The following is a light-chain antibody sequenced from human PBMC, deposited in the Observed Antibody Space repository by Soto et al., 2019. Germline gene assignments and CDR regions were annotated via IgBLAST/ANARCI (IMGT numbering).Light chain of an antibody. V-gene: IGKV1-5*03. CDR3: QHYNSYSEA. J-gene: IGKJ1*01. CDR1: QSVNSW. CDR2: KAS. Sequence: DIQMTQSPSTLSSSVGDRVTITCRASQSVNSWVAWYQQKPGRAPKVLIHKASSLQSGVPSRFSGSGSGTEFTLTISSLQPDDFATYYCQHYNSYSEAFGQGTKVDIK.